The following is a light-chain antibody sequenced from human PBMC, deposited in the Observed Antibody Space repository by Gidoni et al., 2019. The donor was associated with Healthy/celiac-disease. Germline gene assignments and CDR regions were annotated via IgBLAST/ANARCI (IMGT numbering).Light chain of an antibody. CDR2: DAS. V-gene: IGKV1-33*01. CDR3: QQYDNLPLT. J-gene: IGKJ4*01. CDR1: LDINNY. Sequence: DIQMTKSPSSLSASVGDRVTITCQASLDINNYLNWYQQKPGKAPKLLIYDASNLETGVPSRFSGSGSGTDFTFTISSLQPEDIATYYCQQYDNLPLTFXGXTKVEIK.